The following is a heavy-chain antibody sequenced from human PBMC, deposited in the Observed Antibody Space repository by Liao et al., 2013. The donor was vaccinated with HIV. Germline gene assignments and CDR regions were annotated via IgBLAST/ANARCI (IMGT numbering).Heavy chain of an antibody. CDR1: GGSISSYY. V-gene: IGHV4-4*07. Sequence: QVQLQESGPGLVKPSETLSLTCTVSGGSISSYYWSWIRQPAGKGLEWIGRIYTSGSTNYNPSLKSRVTISVDMSKNQFSLKLSSVTAADTAVYYCASPSRDGWGFDIWAEGTMSPSLQ. D-gene: IGHD5-24*01. CDR2: IYTSGST. J-gene: IGHJ3*02. CDR3: ASPSRDGWGFDI.